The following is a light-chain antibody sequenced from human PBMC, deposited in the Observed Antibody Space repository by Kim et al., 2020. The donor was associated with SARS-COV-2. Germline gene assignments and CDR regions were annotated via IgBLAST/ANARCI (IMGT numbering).Light chain of an antibody. CDR2: DAS. Sequence: ASVGDRVTITCRASQSISSYLNWYQQKPGKAPKLLIYDASSLQSGVPSRFSGSGSGTDFTLTISSLQPEDFATYYCQQRYSTPRTFGQGTKVDIK. CDR1: QSISSY. CDR3: QQRYSTPRT. J-gene: IGKJ1*01. V-gene: IGKV1-39*01.